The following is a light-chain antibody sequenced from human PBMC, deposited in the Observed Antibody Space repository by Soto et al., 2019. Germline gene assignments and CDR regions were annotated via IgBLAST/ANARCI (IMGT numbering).Light chain of an antibody. J-gene: IGKJ3*01. CDR2: GAS. CDR3: HQYGSSPQA. Sequence: EIVLTQSPGTLSLSPRERVTLSCRASQSVTRSFLAWYQQKPGQAPRLLIYGASSTATGIPDRFSGSGSGTDFTLTISRLEPEDFAVYYCHQYGSSPQAFGPGTKVDIK. CDR1: QSVTRSF. V-gene: IGKV3-20*01.